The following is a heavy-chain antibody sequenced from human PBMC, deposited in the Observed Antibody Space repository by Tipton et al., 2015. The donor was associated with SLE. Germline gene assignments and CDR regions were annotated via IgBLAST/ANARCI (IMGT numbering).Heavy chain of an antibody. CDR3: ARAHTYYYDSGTYALDC. V-gene: IGHV3-30*03. D-gene: IGHD3-10*01. CDR2: MSYDGSNK. CDR1: GFTFSRYW. J-gene: IGHJ4*02. Sequence: SLRLSCAASGFTFSRYWMTWVRQAPGKGLEWVAVMSYDGSNKDCADSVKGRFTISKDNSKNTLYLQMNSLRAEDTAVYYCARAHTYYYDSGTYALDCWGQGTLVTVSS.